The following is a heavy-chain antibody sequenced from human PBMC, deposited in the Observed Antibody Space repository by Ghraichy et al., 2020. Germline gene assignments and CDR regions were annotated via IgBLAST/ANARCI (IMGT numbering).Heavy chain of an antibody. CDR2: LNPNSGAT. D-gene: IGHD4-17*01. Sequence: ASVKVSCEASGYMFTGYYIHWVRQAPGQGLQWMGWLNPNSGATNYAQRFQGRVTMTRDTSISTAYMELIRLSSDDTAVYYCARGDAGTVTTGVYWGQGTLVTVSA. J-gene: IGHJ4*02. CDR3: ARGDAGTVTTGVY. CDR1: GYMFTGYY. V-gene: IGHV1-2*02.